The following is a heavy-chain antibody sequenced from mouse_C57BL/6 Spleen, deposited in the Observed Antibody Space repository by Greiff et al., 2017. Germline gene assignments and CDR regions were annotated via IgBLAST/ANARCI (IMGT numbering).Heavy chain of an antibody. Sequence: VQLQQSGPELVKPGASVKIPCTASGYTFTDYNMDWVKQSHGKSLEWIGDINPDNGGTIYHQKFKGKATLTVDKSSSTAYMELRSLTSEDTAVYYCAREGYYGSSYWYFDVGGTGPTVTVAS. CDR1: GYTFTDYN. CDR3: AREGYYGSSYWYFDV. J-gene: IGHJ1*03. CDR2: INPDNGGT. V-gene: IGHV1-18*01. D-gene: IGHD1-1*01.